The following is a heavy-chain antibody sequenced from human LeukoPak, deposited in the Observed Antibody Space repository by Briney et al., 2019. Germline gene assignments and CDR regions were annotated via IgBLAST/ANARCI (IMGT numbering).Heavy chain of an antibody. Sequence: GASVKVSCKASGYTFTSYDINWVRQATGQGLEWMGWMNPNSGNTGYAQKFQGRVTMTRNPSIRTAYMELSSLRSEDTAVYYCATGLPTYCSGGSCYKDWFDPWGQGTLVTVSS. D-gene: IGHD2-15*01. V-gene: IGHV1-8*01. J-gene: IGHJ5*02. CDR3: ATGLPTYCSGGSCYKDWFDP. CDR1: GYTFTSYD. CDR2: MNPNSGNT.